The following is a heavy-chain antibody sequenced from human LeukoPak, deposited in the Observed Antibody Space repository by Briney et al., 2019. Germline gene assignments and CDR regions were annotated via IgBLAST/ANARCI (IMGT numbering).Heavy chain of an antibody. J-gene: IGHJ4*02. CDR1: GFTFDDYA. D-gene: IGHD6-6*01. CDR3: AKATYSTSPGYYFDY. Sequence: SLRLSSAASGFTFDDYAMHWVRQGPGKGLEWVSGISWNSAMIAYADSVKGRFTISRDNAKNSLYLQMNSLRAEDTAFYYCAKATYSTSPGYYFDYWGQGTLVTVSS. V-gene: IGHV3-9*01. CDR2: ISWNSAMI.